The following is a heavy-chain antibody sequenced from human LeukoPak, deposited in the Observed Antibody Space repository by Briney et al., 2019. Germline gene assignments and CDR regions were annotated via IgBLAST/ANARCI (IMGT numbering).Heavy chain of an antibody. Sequence: SETLSLTCTVSGGSISSGGYYWSWIRQQPGKGLEWIGYIYYSGSTYYNPSLKSRVTISVDTSKNQFSLKLSSVTAADTAVYYCARDWRPRGNSEGHWFDPWGQGTLVTVPS. V-gene: IGHV4-31*03. J-gene: IGHJ5*02. CDR3: ARDWRPRGNSEGHWFDP. D-gene: IGHD4-23*01. CDR2: IYYSGST. CDR1: GGSISSGGYY.